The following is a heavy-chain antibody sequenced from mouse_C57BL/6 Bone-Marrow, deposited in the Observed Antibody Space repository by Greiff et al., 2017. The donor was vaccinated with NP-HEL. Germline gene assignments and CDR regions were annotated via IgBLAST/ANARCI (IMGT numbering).Heavy chain of an antibody. J-gene: IGHJ1*03. CDR2: INPNNGGT. CDR1: GYTFTDYY. Sequence: VQLKQSGPELVKPGASVKISCKASGYTFTDYYMNWVKQSHGKSLEWIGDINPNNGGTSYNQKFKGKATLTVDKSSSTAYMELRSLTSEDSAVYYCARNRRYWYFDVWGTGTTVTVSS. CDR3: ARNRRYWYFDV. V-gene: IGHV1-26*01.